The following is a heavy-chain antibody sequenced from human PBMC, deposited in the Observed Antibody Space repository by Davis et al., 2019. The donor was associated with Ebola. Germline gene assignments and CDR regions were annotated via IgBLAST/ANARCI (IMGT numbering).Heavy chain of an antibody. CDR2: ISAYNGNT. CDR3: ARETTVTTSRYYYYYGMDV. J-gene: IGHJ6*02. Sequence: ASVQVSCKASGYTFTSYGISWVRQAPGQGLEWMGWISAYNGNTNYAQKLQGRVTMTTDTSTSTAYMELRSLRSDDTAVYYCARETTVTTSRYYYYYGMDVWGQGTTVTVSS. CDR1: GYTFTSYG. V-gene: IGHV1-18*01. D-gene: IGHD4-17*01.